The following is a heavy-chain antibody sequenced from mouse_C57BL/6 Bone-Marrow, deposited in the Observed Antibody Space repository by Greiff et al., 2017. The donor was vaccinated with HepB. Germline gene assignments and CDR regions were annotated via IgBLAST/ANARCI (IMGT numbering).Heavy chain of an antibody. CDR3: ASPNYGSSYVDYFDY. J-gene: IGHJ2*01. CDR1: GYTFTSYG. CDR2: IYPRSGNT. V-gene: IGHV1-81*01. D-gene: IGHD1-1*01. Sequence: QVQLKQSGAELARPGASVQLSCKASGYTFTSYGISWVKQRTGQGLEWIGEIYPRSGNTYYNEKFKGKATLTADKSSSTAYMELRSLTSEDSAVYFWASPNYGSSYVDYFDYWGQGTTLTVSS.